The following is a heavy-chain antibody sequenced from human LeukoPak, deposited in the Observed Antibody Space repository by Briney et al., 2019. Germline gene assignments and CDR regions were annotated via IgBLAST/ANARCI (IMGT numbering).Heavy chain of an antibody. Sequence: GGSLRLSCAASGFTFSTYTMNWVRQAPGKGLEWVSSISTGGTYIYYADSVKGQFTISRDNAKNSLYLQMNSLRAEDTAVYFCARESEAYGMDVWGLGTTVTVSS. CDR3: ARESEAYGMDV. CDR1: GFTFSTYT. J-gene: IGHJ6*02. V-gene: IGHV3-21*01. CDR2: ISTGGTYI.